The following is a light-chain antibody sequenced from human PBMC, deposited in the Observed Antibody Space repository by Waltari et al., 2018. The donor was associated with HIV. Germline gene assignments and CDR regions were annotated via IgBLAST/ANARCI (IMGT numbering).Light chain of an antibody. J-gene: IGLJ3*02. CDR2: EVS. CDR1: SRHVASYNL. Sequence: QSALTQPASVSGSPGQSITISCTGTSRHVASYNLVSWYQQHPGKAPKLMIYEVSKRPSGVSNRFSGSKSGNTASLTISGLQAEDEADYYCCSYAGSSTWVFGGGTKLTVL. V-gene: IGLV2-23*02. CDR3: CSYAGSSTWV.